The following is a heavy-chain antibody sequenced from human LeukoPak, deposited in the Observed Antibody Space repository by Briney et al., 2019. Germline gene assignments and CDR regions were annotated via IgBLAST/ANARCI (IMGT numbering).Heavy chain of an antibody. CDR1: GDTFTSYD. J-gene: IGHJ6*03. Sequence: ASVKVSSKGPGDTFTSYDINWVRHGTGQGLEWVGWMNPNSGNTDYAKKLEGTVTITRNTSIKPASMELPSLRSAETAVYYCARGREGCSSSSGYCEYYYCSIDVGSK. CDR2: MNPNSGNT. CDR3: ARGREGCSSSSGYCEYYYCSIDV. D-gene: IGHD2-2*01. V-gene: IGHV1-8*03.